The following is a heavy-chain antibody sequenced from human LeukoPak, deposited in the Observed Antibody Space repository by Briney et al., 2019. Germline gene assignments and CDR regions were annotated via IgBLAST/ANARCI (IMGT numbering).Heavy chain of an antibody. Sequence: GGSLRLSCSASGFIISDYAMHWVRQAPGKGLEYVSAISANGGSTYYADSVKGRFTISRDTSKNTLYLQLSSLRAEDAAMYHCVKDLYKGDTASWYFFHYWGQGTLVTVSS. CDR3: VKDLYKGDTASWYFFHY. V-gene: IGHV3-64D*06. CDR2: ISANGGST. CDR1: GFIISDYA. D-gene: IGHD6-13*01. J-gene: IGHJ4*02.